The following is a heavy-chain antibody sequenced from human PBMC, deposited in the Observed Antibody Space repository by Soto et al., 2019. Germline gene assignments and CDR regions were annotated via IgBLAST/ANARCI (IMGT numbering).Heavy chain of an antibody. CDR3: ARDRPLGIAVAGLHVYNWFDP. Sequence: GASVKVSCKASGGTFSSYAISWVRQAPGQGLEWMGGIIPIFGTANYAQKFQGRVTITADESTSTAYMELSSLRSEDTAVYYCARDRPLGIAVAGLHVYNWFDPWGQGTLVTVSS. CDR1: GGTFSSYA. V-gene: IGHV1-69*13. D-gene: IGHD6-19*01. CDR2: IIPIFGTA. J-gene: IGHJ5*02.